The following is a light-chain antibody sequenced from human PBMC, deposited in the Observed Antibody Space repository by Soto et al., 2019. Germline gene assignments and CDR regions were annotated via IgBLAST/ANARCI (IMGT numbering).Light chain of an antibody. Sequence: VMTKSSATLSVSPRERATLSCGASQSVRSYLAWYQQKPGQAPRLLIHGASTRAPGIPARFSGSGSGTDFTLTISRLEPEDFAVYYCQLDGSSLWTFGQGTKVDIK. CDR3: QLDGSSLWT. CDR1: QSVRSY. CDR2: GAS. J-gene: IGKJ1*01. V-gene: IGKV3-20*01.